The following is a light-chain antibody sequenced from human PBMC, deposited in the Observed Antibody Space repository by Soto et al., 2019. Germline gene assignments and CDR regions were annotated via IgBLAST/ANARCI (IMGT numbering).Light chain of an antibody. CDR2: SNY. CDR1: DSNIGAGYD. CDR3: QSYDSTLSARYV. J-gene: IGLJ1*01. V-gene: IGLV1-40*01. Sequence: QSVLTQPPSVSGAPGQTVTISCSGSDSNIGAGYDLHWYQQLPGTAPKLLFHSNYLRASGVPDRFSASTSGTSASLAITGLQAEDEGDYYCQSYDSTLSARYVFGTGTKLTVL.